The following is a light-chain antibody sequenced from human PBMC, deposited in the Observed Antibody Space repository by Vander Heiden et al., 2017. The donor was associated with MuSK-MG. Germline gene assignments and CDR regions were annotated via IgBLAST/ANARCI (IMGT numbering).Light chain of an antibody. CDR3: QQRVSTPNT. J-gene: IGKJ2*01. Sequence: DIQMTQSPSSLSASVGDRVTITCRASQSLTRYLNWYQQKPGKAPKLLIYAASSLQSGVPSRFSGSGSGTDFTLTISRLQPEDFATYSCQQRVSTPNTFGQGTKLEIK. V-gene: IGKV1-39*01. CDR1: QSLTRY. CDR2: AAS.